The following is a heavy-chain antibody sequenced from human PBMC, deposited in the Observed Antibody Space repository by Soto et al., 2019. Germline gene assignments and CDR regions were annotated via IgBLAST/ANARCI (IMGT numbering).Heavy chain of an antibody. CDR2: IYSGGST. Sequence: LRLSCAASGFTVSSNYMSWGRQGPGKGLEWVSVIYSGGSTYYADSVKGRFTISRDNSKNTLYLQMNSLRAEDTAVYYCAREYDFWREYTGSDPWGQGPLVTVSS. CDR1: GFTVSSNY. V-gene: IGHV3-66*01. CDR3: AREYDFWREYTGSDP. J-gene: IGHJ5*02. D-gene: IGHD3-3*01.